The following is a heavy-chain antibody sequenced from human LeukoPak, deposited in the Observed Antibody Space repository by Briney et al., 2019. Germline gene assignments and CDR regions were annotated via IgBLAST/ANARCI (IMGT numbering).Heavy chain of an antibody. CDR2: ITAYNGNR. CDR1: GGTFSSYA. J-gene: IGHJ4*01. D-gene: IGHD1-1*01. V-gene: IGHV1-18*01. CDR3: ARDNDKVVDH. Sequence: ASVKVSCKASGGTFSSYAISWVRQAPGQGLEWMGWITAYNGNRLYAQRFQGRITLTTDTSTSTSYMELRSLEYDDTAIYYCARDNDKVVDHWGQGTLVTVSS.